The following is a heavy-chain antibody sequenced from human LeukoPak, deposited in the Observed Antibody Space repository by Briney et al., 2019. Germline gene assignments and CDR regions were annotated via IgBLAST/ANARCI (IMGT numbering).Heavy chain of an antibody. J-gene: IGHJ6*02. V-gene: IGHV4-61*05. CDR3: ASNEDSPGYYYYGMDV. D-gene: IGHD1-1*01. CDR1: GGSISSSSYY. CDR2: IYYSGST. Sequence: PSETLSLTCTVSGGSISSSSYYWSWIRQPPGKGLEWIGYIYYSGSTNYNPSLKSRVTISVDTSKNQFSLKLSSVTAADTAVYYCASNEDSPGYYYYGMDVWGQGTTVTVSS.